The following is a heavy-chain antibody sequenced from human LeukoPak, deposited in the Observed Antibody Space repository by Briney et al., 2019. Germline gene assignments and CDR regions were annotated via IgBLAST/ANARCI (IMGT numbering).Heavy chain of an antibody. V-gene: IGHV3-30*03. CDR1: GFTFSSYG. D-gene: IGHD3-10*01. CDR2: ISYDGSNK. Sequence: GGSLRLSCAASGFTFSSYGMHWVRQAPGKGLEWVAVISYDGSNKYYADSVKGRFTISRDNSKNTLYLQMNSLRAEETAVYYCATQSARERSGELPRPLDYWGQGTLFTVSP. CDR3: ATQSARERSGELPRPLDY. J-gene: IGHJ4*02.